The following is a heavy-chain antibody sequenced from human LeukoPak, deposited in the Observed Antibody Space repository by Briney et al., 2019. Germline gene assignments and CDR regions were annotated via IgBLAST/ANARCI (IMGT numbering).Heavy chain of an antibody. J-gene: IGHJ4*02. CDR1: GYTFTSYG. CDR3: ARQLSSSWYYFDY. CDR2: IIPIFGTA. Sequence: SVKVSCKASGYTFTSYGISWVRQAPGQGLEWMGGIIPIFGTANYAQKFQGRVTITTDESTSTAYMELSSLRSEDTAVYYCARQLSSSWYYFDYWGQGTLVTVSS. D-gene: IGHD6-13*01. V-gene: IGHV1-69*05.